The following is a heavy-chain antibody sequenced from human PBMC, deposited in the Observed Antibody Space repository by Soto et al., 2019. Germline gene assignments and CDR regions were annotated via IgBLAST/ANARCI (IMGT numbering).Heavy chain of an antibody. Sequence: EVQLLESGGGLVQPGGSLRLTCAASGFTFSSYAMSWVRQAPGKGLEWVSAISGSGGSTYYADSVKGRFTISRDNSKNTLYLQMNSLRAEDTAVYYCAKGSSGWYERFDYWGQGTLVTVSS. J-gene: IGHJ4*02. CDR1: GFTFSSYA. V-gene: IGHV3-23*01. D-gene: IGHD6-19*01. CDR2: ISGSGGST. CDR3: AKGSSGWYERFDY.